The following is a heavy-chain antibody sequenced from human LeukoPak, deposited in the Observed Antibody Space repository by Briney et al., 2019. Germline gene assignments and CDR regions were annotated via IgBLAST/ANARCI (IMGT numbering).Heavy chain of an antibody. J-gene: IGHJ3*02. D-gene: IGHD5-18*01. CDR3: ATGLRGYSYGSVAFDI. V-gene: IGHV1-24*01. CDR1: GYTLTELS. Sequence: ASVKVSCKVSGYTLTELSMHWVRQAPGKGLEWMGGFDPEDGETIYAQKFQGRVTMTEDTSTDTAYMELSSLRSEDTAVYYCATGLRGYSYGSVAFDIWGQGTMVTVSS. CDR2: FDPEDGET.